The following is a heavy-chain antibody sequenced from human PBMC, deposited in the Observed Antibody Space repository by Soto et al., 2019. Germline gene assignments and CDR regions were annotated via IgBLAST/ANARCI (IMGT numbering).Heavy chain of an antibody. V-gene: IGHV1-3*01. CDR3: AGESSHYQDSCQN. CDR1: GYPFPSFE. J-gene: IGHJ4*02. Sequence: ASVKVSCKTSGYPFPSFEIHWIRQAPGQRPEWMGGISNAGSGSTKYSQKFQDRLTISVDKRATTVFMALSSLTSEDTAIYYCAGESSHYQDSCQNWDQGTPVTVSS. CDR2: ISNAGSGST. D-gene: IGHD3-22*01.